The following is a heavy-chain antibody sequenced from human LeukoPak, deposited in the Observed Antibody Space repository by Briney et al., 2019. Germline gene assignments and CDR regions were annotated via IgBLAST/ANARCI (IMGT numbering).Heavy chain of an antibody. CDR1: GYTFTGYF. CDR2: INPNSGGA. D-gene: IGHD1-1*01. CDR3: ARGSSVRDWFDL. Sequence: ASVKVSFKASGYTFTGYFMNWVRQAPGQGLEWMGWINPNSGGANYAQKFQGRVTMTRDTSISTAYMELSSLISDDTAVYYCARGSSVRDWFDLWGQGTLVTVSS. V-gene: IGHV1-2*02. J-gene: IGHJ5*02.